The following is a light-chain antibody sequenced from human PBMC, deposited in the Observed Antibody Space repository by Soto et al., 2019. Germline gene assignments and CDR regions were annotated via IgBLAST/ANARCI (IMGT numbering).Light chain of an antibody. J-gene: IGLJ1*01. V-gene: IGLV2-14*03. CDR1: SSDVGGSNF. CDR3: VSYTSSTTYV. Sequence: QSVLTQPASVSDSPGESTTISCTGTSSDVGGSNFVSWYQQHPGKPPKLIIYDVANRPSGVSNRFSGSKSGSTASLIISRLQTEDEADYYCVSYTSSTTYVLGTGTKVTVL. CDR2: DVA.